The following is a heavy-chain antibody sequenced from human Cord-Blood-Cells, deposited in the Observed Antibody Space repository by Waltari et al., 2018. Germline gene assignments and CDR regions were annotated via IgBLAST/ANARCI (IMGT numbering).Heavy chain of an antibody. CDR1: GGSISSYY. D-gene: IGHD7-27*01. V-gene: IGHV4-59*01. CDR3: ARANCGNAFDI. J-gene: IGHJ3*02. Sequence: QVQLQESGPGLVKPSETLSLTCTVSGGSISSYYWSWIRQPPGKGLEWIGYIYYSGSTHYNPSLKSRVTISVDTSKNQFALKLSSVTAADTAVYDCARANCGNAFDIWGQGTMVTVSS. CDR2: IYYSGST.